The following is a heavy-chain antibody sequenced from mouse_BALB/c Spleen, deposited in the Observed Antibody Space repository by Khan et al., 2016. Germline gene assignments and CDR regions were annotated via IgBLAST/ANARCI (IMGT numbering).Heavy chain of an antibody. Sequence: EVKLLESGGGLVQPGGSLKLSCAASGFDFSRYWMSWVRQAPGKGLEWIGEINPDSSTINYTPSLKDKFIISRDNAKNTLYLQMSKVRSEDTAPYYCARQGLLWSTTGYCDVWGAGTTVTVSS. CDR2: INPDSSTI. CDR3: ARQGLLWSTTGYCDV. D-gene: IGHD2-10*01. J-gene: IGHJ1*01. V-gene: IGHV4-1*02. CDR1: GFDFSRYW.